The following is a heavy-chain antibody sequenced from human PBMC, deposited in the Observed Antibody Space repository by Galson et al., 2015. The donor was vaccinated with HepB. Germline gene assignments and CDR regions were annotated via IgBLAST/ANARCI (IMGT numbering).Heavy chain of an antibody. J-gene: IGHJ6*02. Sequence: SLRLSCAASGFTFSSYEMNWVRQAPGKGLEWVSYISSSGSTIYYADSVKGRFTISRDNAKNSLYLQMNSLRAEDTAVYYCGSTRRYYYYGMDVWGQGTTVTVSS. CDR3: GSTRRYYYYGMDV. V-gene: IGHV3-48*03. CDR1: GFTFSSYE. CDR2: ISSSGSTI.